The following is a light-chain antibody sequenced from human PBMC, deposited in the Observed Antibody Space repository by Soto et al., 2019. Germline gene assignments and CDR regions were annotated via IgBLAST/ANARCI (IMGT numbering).Light chain of an antibody. Sequence: DIQMTQSPSTLSASVGDRVTITCRASQNINRWLAWYQQRPGKAPNLLIHKASTLKAGVPSRFSGSASGTEFPLTFSSLQPDDFAAYFCLQYNVYPLTFGGGTKVEIK. V-gene: IGKV1-5*03. CDR2: KAS. CDR1: QNINRW. CDR3: LQYNVYPLT. J-gene: IGKJ4*01.